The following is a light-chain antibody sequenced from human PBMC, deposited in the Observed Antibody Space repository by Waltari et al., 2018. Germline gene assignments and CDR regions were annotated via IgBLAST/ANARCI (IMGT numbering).Light chain of an antibody. CDR2: EVS. CDR1: SSDVGGYNY. CDR3: SSYTSSSTLE. Sequence: QSALTQPASVSGSPGQSITISCTGTSSDVGGYNYVSWYQQHPGKAPKLMIYEVSNRPSGGYNRFSGSKSGNTASLTISGLQAEDEADYYCSSYTSSSTLEVGGGTKLTVL. J-gene: IGLJ2*01. V-gene: IGLV2-14*01.